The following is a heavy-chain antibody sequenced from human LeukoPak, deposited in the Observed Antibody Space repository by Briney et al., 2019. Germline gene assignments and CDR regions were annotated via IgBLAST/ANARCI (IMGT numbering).Heavy chain of an antibody. CDR2: INGSGGST. V-gene: IGHV3-23*01. CDR3: AKPTKRYCSSTSCPGYFDY. Sequence: GGSLRLSCAASGFTFSSYAMSWVRQAPGKGLEWVSAINGSGGSTYYADSVKGRFTISRDNSKNTLYLQMNSLRAEDTAVYYCAKPTKRYCSSTSCPGYFDYWGQGTLVTVSS. J-gene: IGHJ4*02. CDR1: GFTFSSYA. D-gene: IGHD2-2*01.